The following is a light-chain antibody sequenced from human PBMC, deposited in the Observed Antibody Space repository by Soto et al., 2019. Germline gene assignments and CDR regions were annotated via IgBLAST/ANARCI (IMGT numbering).Light chain of an antibody. Sequence: DIVMTQSPDSLAVSLGERASINCKSSQSVLYSSNNKNYLAWYQQKPGQPPKLLIYWASARECGVPDRFTGSGSGTDFTLTISSLQAEDVATYYCQQYYHGLSLTFGGGTKVELK. CDR2: WAS. J-gene: IGKJ4*01. CDR1: QSVLYSSNNKNY. V-gene: IGKV4-1*01. CDR3: QQYYHGLSLT.